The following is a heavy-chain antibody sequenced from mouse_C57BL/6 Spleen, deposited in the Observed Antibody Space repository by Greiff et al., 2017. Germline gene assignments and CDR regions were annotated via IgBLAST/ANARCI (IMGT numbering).Heavy chain of an antibody. CDR1: GYTFTSYW. V-gene: IGHV1-64*01. J-gene: IGHJ2*01. Sequence: VQLQQPGAELVKPGASVKLSCKASGYTFTSYWMHWVKQRPGQGLEWIGMVHPNSGSTNYNEKFKSKATLTVDKSSSTAYMQLSSLTSEDSAVYYCAKGGDYDYDGARCYFDYWGQGTTLTVSS. D-gene: IGHD2-4*01. CDR3: AKGGDYDYDGARCYFDY. CDR2: VHPNSGST.